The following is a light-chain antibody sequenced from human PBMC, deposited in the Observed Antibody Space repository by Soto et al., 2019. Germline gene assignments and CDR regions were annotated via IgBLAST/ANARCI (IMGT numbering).Light chain of an antibody. V-gene: IGLV2-14*01. CDR2: EVT. J-gene: IGLJ3*02. Sequence: QSVLTQPASVSGSPGQSITISCTGTSSDVGGYHYVSWYQQHPGKAPKLMIYEVTNRPSGVSDRFSGSKSGNTASLTISGRQAEDEADYYCSSYTSNNVWVFGGGTKVTVL. CDR3: SSYTSNNVWV. CDR1: SSDVGGYHY.